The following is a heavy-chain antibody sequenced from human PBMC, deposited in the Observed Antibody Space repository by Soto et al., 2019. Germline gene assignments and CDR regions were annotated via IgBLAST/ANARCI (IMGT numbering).Heavy chain of an antibody. J-gene: IGHJ4*02. V-gene: IGHV1-8*01. D-gene: IGHD3-22*01. CDR3: ARQYYYDSSGYYPFDY. Sequence: QVQLVQSGAEVKKPGASVKVSCKASGYTFTSYDINWVRQAAGEGLEWMGWMNPNSGNTGYAQKFQGRVTMTRNTSISTAYMELSSLRSEDTAVYYCARQYYYDSSGYYPFDYWGQGTLVTVSS. CDR1: GYTFTSYD. CDR2: MNPNSGNT.